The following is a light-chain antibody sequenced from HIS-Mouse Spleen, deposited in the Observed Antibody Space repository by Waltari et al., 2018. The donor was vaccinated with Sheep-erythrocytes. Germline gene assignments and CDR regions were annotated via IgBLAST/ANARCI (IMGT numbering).Light chain of an antibody. Sequence: QSALTQPRSVSGSPGPSVAIPCTGTSSDLGRYHYVPWYQQHPGKAPKLMTYDVSKRPSGVPDRFSGSKSGNTASLTISGLQAEDEADDYGCSYAGSYNHVFATGTKVTVL. V-gene: IGLV2-11*01. J-gene: IGLJ1*01. CDR2: DVS. CDR3: CSYAGSYNHV. CDR1: SSDLGRYHY.